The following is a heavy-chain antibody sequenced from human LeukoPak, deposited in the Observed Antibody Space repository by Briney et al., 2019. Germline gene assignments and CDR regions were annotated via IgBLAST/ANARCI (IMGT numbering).Heavy chain of an antibody. V-gene: IGHV1-58*02. CDR1: GFTFTGSA. D-gene: IGHD2-15*01. J-gene: IGHJ6*02. Sequence: GASVKVSCKASGFTFTGSAMQWVRQARGQRLEWIGWIVVGSGNTNYAQKFQERVTITRDMSTSTAYMELSSLRSEDTAVYYCAAPSRYCSGGSCYFPYYYGMDVWGQGTTVTVSS. CDR2: IVVGSGNT. CDR3: AAPSRYCSGGSCYFPYYYGMDV.